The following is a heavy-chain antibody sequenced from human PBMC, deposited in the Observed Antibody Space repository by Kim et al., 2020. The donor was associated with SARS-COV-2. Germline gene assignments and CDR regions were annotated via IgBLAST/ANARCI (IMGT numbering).Heavy chain of an antibody. D-gene: IGHD4-17*01. CDR1: GGSISSYY. J-gene: IGHJ5*01. CDR2: VYYSGST. Sequence: SETLSLTCTVSGGSISSYYWSWIRQPPGKGLEWIGYVYYSGSTNYNPSLKSRVPISVDTSKNKFSLKLRPVTVADTAVSFCASAPGDYGCFGSWG. CDR3: ASAPGDYGCFGS. V-gene: IGHV4-59*13.